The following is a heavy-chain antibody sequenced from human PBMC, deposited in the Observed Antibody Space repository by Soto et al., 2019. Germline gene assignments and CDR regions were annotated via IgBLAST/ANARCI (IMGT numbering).Heavy chain of an antibody. Sequence: GGSLRLSCAASGFTFSSYAMNWVRQAPGKGLEWVSFISGSGGSTYYADSVKGRFTISRDNSKNTLYLQMYSLRAEDTAVYYCAKDRPYSGSYYNYFDYWGQGTLVTVSS. CDR2: ISGSGGST. D-gene: IGHD3-10*01. CDR1: GFTFSSYA. J-gene: IGHJ4*02. CDR3: AKDRPYSGSYYNYFDY. V-gene: IGHV3-23*01.